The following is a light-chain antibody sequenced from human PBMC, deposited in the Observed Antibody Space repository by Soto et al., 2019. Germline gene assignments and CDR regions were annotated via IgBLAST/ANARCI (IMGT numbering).Light chain of an antibody. V-gene: IGLV1-44*01. CDR1: RSNIGSNS. CDR2: GSN. CDR3: AVWDDGLDAGL. J-gene: IGLJ3*02. Sequence: QAVVTQSPSASGTPGQRVTMSCSGSRSNIGSNSVSWYQQLPGTVPKLLIYGSNERPLGVPVRFSGSKSGTSASLSIIRLRSEDEAHYYCAVWDDGLDAGLFGGGTQLTVL.